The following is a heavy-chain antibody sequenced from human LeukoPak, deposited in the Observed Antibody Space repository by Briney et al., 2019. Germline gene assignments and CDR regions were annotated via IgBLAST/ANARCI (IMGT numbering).Heavy chain of an antibody. CDR3: ASTRRAAVAGRFDS. J-gene: IGHJ4*02. CDR1: GASMSSNY. D-gene: IGHD6-19*01. Sequence: PSETLSLTCTVSGASMSSNYWSWLRQPPGKGLEWIGYIYHSGNTNYSPSLESRVTMSVDESKNQFSLRVHVVSAADTAVYYCASTRRAAVAGRFDSWGQGTLVTVSS. CDR2: IYHSGNT. V-gene: IGHV4-4*09.